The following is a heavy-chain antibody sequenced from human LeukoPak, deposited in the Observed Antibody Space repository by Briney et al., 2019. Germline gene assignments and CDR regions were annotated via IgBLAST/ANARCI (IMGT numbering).Heavy chain of an antibody. J-gene: IGHJ4*02. D-gene: IGHD3-9*01. V-gene: IGHV3-33*01. CDR1: GFTFSSYG. Sequence: GRSLRLSCAASGFTFSSYGMHWVRQAPGKGLEWVAVIWYDGSNKYYADSVKGRFTISRDNSKNTLYLQMNSLRAEDTAVYYCARGPWDILTGYLTYYFDYWGQGTLVTVSS. CDR3: ARGPWDILTGYLTYYFDY. CDR2: IWYDGSNK.